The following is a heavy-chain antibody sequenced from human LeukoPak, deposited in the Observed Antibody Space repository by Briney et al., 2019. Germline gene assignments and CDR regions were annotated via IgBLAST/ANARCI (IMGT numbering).Heavy chain of an antibody. D-gene: IGHD3-10*02. CDR1: GFTFSSYE. V-gene: IGHV3-48*03. J-gene: IGHJ6*04. CDR3: AELGITMIGGV. CDR2: ISSSGSTR. Sequence: GGSLRLSCAASGFTFSSYEMNWVRQAPGKGLEWVSYISSSGSTRYYADSVKGRFTISRDNAKNSLYLQMNSLRAEDTAVYYCAELGITMIGGVWGKGTTVTISS.